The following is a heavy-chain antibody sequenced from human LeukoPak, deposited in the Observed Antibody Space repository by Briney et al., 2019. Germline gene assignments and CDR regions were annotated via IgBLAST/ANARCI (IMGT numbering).Heavy chain of an antibody. CDR2: ISGSGGST. Sequence: GGSLRLSCAASGFTFSSYAMSWVRQAPGKGLEWVSAISGSGGSTYYADSVKSRFTISRDNSKNTLYLQMNSLRAEDTAVYYCAKDRPRYYDSSVYFDYWGQGTLVTVSS. CDR1: GFTFSSYA. D-gene: IGHD3-22*01. CDR3: AKDRPRYYDSSVYFDY. V-gene: IGHV3-23*01. J-gene: IGHJ4*02.